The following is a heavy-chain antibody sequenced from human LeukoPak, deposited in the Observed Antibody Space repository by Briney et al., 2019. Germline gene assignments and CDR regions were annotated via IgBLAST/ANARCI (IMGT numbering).Heavy chain of an antibody. J-gene: IGHJ5*02. CDR3: ARDATEWELQDYLGVGWFDP. CDR1: GGSISSGGYY. Sequence: PSQTLSLTCTVSGGSISSGGYYWSWIRQHPGKGLEWIGYIYYSGSTYYNPSLKSRVTISVDTSKNQFSLKLSSVTAADTAVYYCARDATEWELQDYLGVGWFDPWGQGTLVTVSS. D-gene: IGHD1-26*01. V-gene: IGHV4-31*03. CDR2: IYYSGST.